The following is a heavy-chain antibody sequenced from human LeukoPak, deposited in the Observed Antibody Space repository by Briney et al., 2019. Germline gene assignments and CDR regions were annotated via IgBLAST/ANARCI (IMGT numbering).Heavy chain of an antibody. CDR3: AKGARVERRNYYYGMDV. Sequence: GESLKISCAASGFTFRYYDMHWVRQAPGKGLEWVAVISYDGSNKYYADSVKGRFTISRDNSKNTLYLQMNSLRAEDTAVYYCAKGARVERRNYYYGMDVWGQGTTVTVSS. D-gene: IGHD1-1*01. CDR2: ISYDGSNK. V-gene: IGHV3-30*18. CDR1: GFTFRYYD. J-gene: IGHJ6*02.